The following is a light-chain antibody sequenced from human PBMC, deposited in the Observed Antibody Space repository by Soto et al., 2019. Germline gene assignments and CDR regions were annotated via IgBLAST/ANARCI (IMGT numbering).Light chain of an antibody. CDR3: QQYGSSGT. J-gene: IGKJ1*01. CDR1: QSLSSN. CDR2: RAS. Sequence: EILLTQSPDTVSVSPGETATLSCRASQSLSSNLAWYQQKPGQAPRLLIFRASNRATGIPDRFSGSGSGTDFTLTISRLEPEDFAVYYCQQYGSSGTFGQGTKVEIK. V-gene: IGKV3-20*01.